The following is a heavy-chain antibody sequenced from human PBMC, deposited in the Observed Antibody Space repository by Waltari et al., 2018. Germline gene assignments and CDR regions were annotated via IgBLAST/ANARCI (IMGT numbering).Heavy chain of an antibody. CDR2: IIPIFGTA. Sequence: QVQLVQSGAEVKKPGSSVKVSCKASGGTFRSYAISWVRQAPGQGLAWMGGIIPIFGTANYAQKVQGRVTITADESTSTAYMELSSLRSEDTAVYYCAREGAGIAVGFDPWGQGTLVTVSS. V-gene: IGHV1-69*13. CDR1: GGTFRSYA. D-gene: IGHD6-19*01. CDR3: AREGAGIAVGFDP. J-gene: IGHJ5*02.